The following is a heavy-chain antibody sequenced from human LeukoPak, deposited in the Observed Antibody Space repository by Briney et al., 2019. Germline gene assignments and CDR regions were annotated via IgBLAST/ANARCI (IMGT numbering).Heavy chain of an antibody. CDR2: MNPNSGNT. Sequence: ASVKVSCKASGYTFTSYDINWVRQATGQGLEWMGWMNPNSGNTGYAQKFQGRVTMTRNTSISTAYMELSSLRSEDTAVYYCARVEVVPAANFDCWGQGTLVTVSS. D-gene: IGHD2-2*01. J-gene: IGHJ4*02. V-gene: IGHV1-8*01. CDR1: GYTFTSYD. CDR3: ARVEVVPAANFDC.